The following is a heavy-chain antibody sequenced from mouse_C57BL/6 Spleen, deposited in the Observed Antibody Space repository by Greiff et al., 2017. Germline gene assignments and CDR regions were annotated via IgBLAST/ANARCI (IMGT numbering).Heavy chain of an antibody. J-gene: IGHJ4*01. CDR3: ASYDYDEGYYAMDY. V-gene: IGHV1-39*01. D-gene: IGHD2-4*01. CDR1: GYSFTDYN. CDR2: INPNYGTT. Sequence: VQLQQSGPELVKPGASVKISCKASGYSFTDYNMNWVKQSNGKSLEWIGVINPNYGTTSYNQKFKGKATLTVDQSASTAYMQLNSLTSEDSAVYYCASYDYDEGYYAMDYWGQGTSVTVSS.